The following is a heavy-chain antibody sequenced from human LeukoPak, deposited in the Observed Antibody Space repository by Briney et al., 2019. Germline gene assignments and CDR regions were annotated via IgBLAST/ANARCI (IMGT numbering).Heavy chain of an antibody. J-gene: IGHJ4*02. CDR2: TNNDGSST. CDR1: GFTFSNYW. CDR3: TRSVFPYYFDC. V-gene: IGHV3-74*01. Sequence: GGSLRLSCVASGFTFSNYWIHWGRQAPGKGVVWVSRTNNDGSSTTYAEFVKGRFTSYRDNAKNTLYLQMDSLRAEDTAVYYCTRSVFPYYFDCWGQGTLVTVSS. D-gene: IGHD3-10*02.